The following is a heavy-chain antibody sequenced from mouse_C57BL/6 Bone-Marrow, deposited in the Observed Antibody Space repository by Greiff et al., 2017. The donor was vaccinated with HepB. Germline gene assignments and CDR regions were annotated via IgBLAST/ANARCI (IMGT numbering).Heavy chain of an antibody. D-gene: IGHD2-3*01. CDR1: GYTFTSYG. V-gene: IGHV1-81*01. CDR2: IYPRSGNT. J-gene: IGHJ3*01. Sequence: VQLQQSGAELARPGASVKLSCKASGYTFTSYGISWVKQRTGQGLEWIGEIYPRSGNTYYNEKFKGKATLTADKSSSTAYMELRSLTSEDSAVYFCARGGVYDGYSWCAYWGQGTLVTVSA. CDR3: ARGGVYDGYSWCAY.